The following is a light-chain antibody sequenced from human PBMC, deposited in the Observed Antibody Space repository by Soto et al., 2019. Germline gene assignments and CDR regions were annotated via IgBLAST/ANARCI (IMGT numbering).Light chain of an antibody. Sequence: EVVLTQSPGTLSLSPGERVTLSCRASQSVASSYLDWYQQKPGRAPRRLFYSASSRATGIPDRFSGSGSGTDFTLTISRLEPEDLAVYYCHHFGSLPETFGQGTNVE. CDR2: SAS. J-gene: IGKJ1*01. CDR3: HHFGSLPET. CDR1: QSVASSY. V-gene: IGKV3-20*01.